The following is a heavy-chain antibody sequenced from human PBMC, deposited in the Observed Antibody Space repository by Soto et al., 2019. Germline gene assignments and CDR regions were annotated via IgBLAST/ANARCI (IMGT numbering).Heavy chain of an antibody. V-gene: IGHV3-15*01. D-gene: IGHD2-2*01. Sequence: PGGSLRLSCAASGITFSNAWMTWVRQAPGKGLEWVGRIKSITDGGTTDYAAPVKGRFTISRDDSKDTLYLQMNNLRTEDTAVYHCTTDSADIVVVPATFGMDVWGQGTTVNVSS. CDR1: GITFSNAW. CDR2: IKSITDGGTT. J-gene: IGHJ6*02. CDR3: TTDSADIVVVPATFGMDV.